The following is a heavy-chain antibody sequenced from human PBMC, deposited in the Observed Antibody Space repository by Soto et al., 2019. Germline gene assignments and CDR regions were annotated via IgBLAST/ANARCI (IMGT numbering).Heavy chain of an antibody. CDR2: ISYDGSNK. Sequence: QVQLVESGGGVVQPGRSLRFSCAASGFTFSSYGMHWVRQAPGKGLEGVAVISYDGSNKYYADSVKGRFTISRDNSKNTLYLQMNSLRAEDTAVYYCAKEYGSSSLSPDFDYWGQGTLVTVSS. J-gene: IGHJ4*02. D-gene: IGHD6-13*01. CDR1: GFTFSSYG. CDR3: AKEYGSSSLSPDFDY. V-gene: IGHV3-30*18.